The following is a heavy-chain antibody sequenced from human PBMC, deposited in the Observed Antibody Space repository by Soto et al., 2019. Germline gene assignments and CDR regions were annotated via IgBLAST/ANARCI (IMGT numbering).Heavy chain of an antibody. D-gene: IGHD3-22*01. V-gene: IGHV3-53*01. J-gene: IGHJ4*02. CDR2: IYSGGST. Sequence: GGSLRLSCAASGFTVSSNYMSWVRQAPGKGLEWVSVIYSGGSTYYADSVKGRFTISRDNSKNTLYLQMNSLRAEDTAVYYCASKKGDYYDSSGSLGYWGPGTLVTFSS. CDR1: GFTVSSNY. CDR3: ASKKGDYYDSSGSLGY.